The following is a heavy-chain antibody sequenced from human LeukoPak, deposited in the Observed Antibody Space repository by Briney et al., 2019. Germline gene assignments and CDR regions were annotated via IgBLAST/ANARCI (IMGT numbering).Heavy chain of an antibody. CDR1: GFSFSTYV. CDR3: AKGEYYDSSGYPPDY. CDR2: IWYDGSNK. J-gene: IGHJ4*02. V-gene: IGHV3-33*06. D-gene: IGHD3-22*01. Sequence: GGSLRLSCAASGFSFSTYVMHWVRQAPGKGLERVAVIWYDGSNKYYADSVKGRFTISRDNSKNTLYLQMNSLRAEDTAVYYCAKGEYYDSSGYPPDYWGQGTLVTVPS.